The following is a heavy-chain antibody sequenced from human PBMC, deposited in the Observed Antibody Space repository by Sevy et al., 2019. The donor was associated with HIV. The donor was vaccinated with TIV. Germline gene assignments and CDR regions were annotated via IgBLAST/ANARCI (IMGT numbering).Heavy chain of an antibody. CDR3: ARDMDNFYGMDV. CDR2: IYYNGNA. D-gene: IGHD3-10*01. V-gene: IGHV4-59*11. Sequence: SETLSLTCTVSGVSISTHSWSWLRQPPGKGLEYIGYIYYNGNANYNPSFQSRVTISGDTSMNQLSLKLTSVTAADTAVYYCARDMDNFYGMDVWGQGTTVTASS. CDR1: GVSISTHS. J-gene: IGHJ6*02.